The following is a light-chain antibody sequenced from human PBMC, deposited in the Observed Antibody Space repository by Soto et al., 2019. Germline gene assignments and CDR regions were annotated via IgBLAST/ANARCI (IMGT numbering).Light chain of an antibody. CDR3: QQYFKSPWT. J-gene: IGKJ1*01. CDR1: QSVSSNY. Sequence: ENVLTPSPGPPSLSPGEKATPSCRASQSVSSNYLAWYQQKPGQAPRLLIYGASSRATGIPDRFSGSGSGTDFVLTISRLEPEDFAVYYCQQYFKSPWTFGQGTKVDIK. CDR2: GAS. V-gene: IGKV3-20*01.